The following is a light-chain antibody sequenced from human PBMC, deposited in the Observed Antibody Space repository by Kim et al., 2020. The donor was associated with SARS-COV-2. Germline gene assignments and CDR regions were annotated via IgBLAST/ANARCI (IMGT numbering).Light chain of an antibody. J-gene: IGLJ2*01. CDR3: NSQDRSGNDVG. Sequence: SSELTQDPAVSVALGKTVRITCQGDSLRSYYASWYQQKPGQAPVLVIYGKNNRLSGIPDRFSGSSSGNTASLTITGAQAEDEADDYCNSQDRSGNDVGFG. CDR2: GKN. V-gene: IGLV3-19*01. CDR1: SLRSYY.